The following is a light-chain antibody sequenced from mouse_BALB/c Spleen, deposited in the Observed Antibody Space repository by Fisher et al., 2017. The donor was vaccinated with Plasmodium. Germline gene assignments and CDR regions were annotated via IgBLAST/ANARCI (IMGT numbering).Light chain of an antibody. CDR3: QHSNGWPLT. V-gene: IGKV5-45*01. CDR1: QSINNY. Sequence: DIVMTQSTATLSVTPGDRVSLSCRASQSINNYLHWYQQRSHESPRLLINYGSQSISGLPSRFSGRGSGTDFTLIINSVETEDFGMYFCQHSNGWPLTFGAGTKLELK. J-gene: IGKJ5*01. CDR2: YGS.